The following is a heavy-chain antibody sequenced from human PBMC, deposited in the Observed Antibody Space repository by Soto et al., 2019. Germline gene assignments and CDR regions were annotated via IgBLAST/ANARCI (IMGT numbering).Heavy chain of an antibody. V-gene: IGHV3-21*01. Sequence: GGSLRLSCAASGFTFSSYSMNWVRQAPGKGLEWVSSISSSSSYIYYADSVKGRFTISRDNAKNSLYLQMNSLRAEDTAVYYCARDLSFRGYSSGWGAFDIWGQGTMVTVSS. D-gene: IGHD6-19*01. CDR3: ARDLSFRGYSSGWGAFDI. CDR2: ISSSSSYI. J-gene: IGHJ3*02. CDR1: GFTFSSYS.